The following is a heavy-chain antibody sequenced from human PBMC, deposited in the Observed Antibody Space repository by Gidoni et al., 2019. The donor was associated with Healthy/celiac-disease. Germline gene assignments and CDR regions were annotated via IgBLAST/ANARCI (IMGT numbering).Heavy chain of an antibody. J-gene: IGHJ4*02. CDR2: IYSGGST. D-gene: IGHD3-10*01. V-gene: IGHV3-53*01. CDR1: GFTVSSNY. Sequence: EVQLVESGGGLIQPGGSLRLSCAASGFTVSSNYMSWVRQAPGKGLEWVSVIYSGGSTYYADSVKGRFTISRDNYKNTLYLQMNSLRAEDTAVYYCASPLLWFGELLRDYWGQGTLVTVSS. CDR3: ASPLLWFGELLRDY.